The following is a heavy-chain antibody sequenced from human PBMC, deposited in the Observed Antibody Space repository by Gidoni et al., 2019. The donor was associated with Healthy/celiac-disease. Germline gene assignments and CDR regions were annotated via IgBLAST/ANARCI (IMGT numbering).Heavy chain of an antibody. V-gene: IGHV3-23*01. CDR1: GFTFSSYA. CDR2: ISGSGGST. J-gene: IGHJ5*02. Sequence: EVQLLESGGGLVQPGGSLRLSCAASGFTFSSYAMSWVRQAPGKGLEWVSAISGSGGSTYYADSVKGRFTISRDNSKNTLYLQMNSLRAEDTAVYYCAKDLSPGGELSNWFDPWGQGTLVTVSS. CDR3: AKDLSPGGELSNWFDP. D-gene: IGHD2-21*01.